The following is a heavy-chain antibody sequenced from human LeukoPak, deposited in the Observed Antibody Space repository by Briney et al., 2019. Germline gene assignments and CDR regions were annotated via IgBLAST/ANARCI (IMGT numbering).Heavy chain of an antibody. CDR1: GFTFSSYA. D-gene: IGHD2-15*01. CDR3: ARGRSCSGGSCYRPSWAFDI. CDR2: ISYDGSNK. V-gene: IGHV3-30-3*01. J-gene: IGHJ3*02. Sequence: GGSLRLSCAASGFTFSSYAMHWVRQAPGKGLEWVAVISYDGSNKYYADSVKGRFTISRDNSKNTLYLQMNSLRAEDTAVYYCARGRSCSGGSCYRPSWAFDIWGQGTMVTVSS.